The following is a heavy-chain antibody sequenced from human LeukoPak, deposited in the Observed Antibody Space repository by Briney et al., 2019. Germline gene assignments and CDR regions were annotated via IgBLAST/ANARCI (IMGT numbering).Heavy chain of an antibody. J-gene: IGHJ4*02. V-gene: IGHV1-69*13. CDR2: IIPIFGTA. CDR3: ARGRGGYNFPLTYFDY. Sequence: ASVKVSCKASGGTFSSYAISWVRQAPGQGLEWMGGIIPIFGTANYAQKFQGRVTITADESTSTAYMELSSLRSEDTAVYYCARGRGGYNFPLTYFDYWGQGTLVTVSS. CDR1: GGTFSSYA. D-gene: IGHD5-24*01.